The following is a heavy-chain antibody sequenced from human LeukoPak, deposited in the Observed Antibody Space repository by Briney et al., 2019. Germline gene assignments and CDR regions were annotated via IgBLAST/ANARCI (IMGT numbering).Heavy chain of an antibody. D-gene: IGHD3-16*01. CDR3: TTLSAGPMGGYYYYMDV. CDR2: IRSKSDGETT. Sequence: GGSLRLSCAASGFTFSDAWMTWVRQAPGKGLEWVGRIRSKSDGETTDYAAPVKGRFAISRDDSRNTLYLQMNSLKTEDTAVYYCTTLSAGPMGGYYYYMDVWGKGTTVTVSS. J-gene: IGHJ6*03. CDR1: GFTFSDAW. V-gene: IGHV3-15*01.